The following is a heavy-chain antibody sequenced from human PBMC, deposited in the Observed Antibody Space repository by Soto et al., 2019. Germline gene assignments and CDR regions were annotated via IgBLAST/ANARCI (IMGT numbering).Heavy chain of an antibody. CDR1: GFTFSSYG. Sequence: GGSLRLSCAASGFTFSSYGMHWVRQAPGKGLEWVAVIWYDGSNKYYADSVKGRFTISRDNSKNTLYLQMNSLRAEDTAVYYCARGAAAGSMTNYYGMDVWSQGTTVTVSS. D-gene: IGHD6-13*01. CDR3: ARGAAAGSMTNYYGMDV. V-gene: IGHV3-33*01. CDR2: IWYDGSNK. J-gene: IGHJ6*02.